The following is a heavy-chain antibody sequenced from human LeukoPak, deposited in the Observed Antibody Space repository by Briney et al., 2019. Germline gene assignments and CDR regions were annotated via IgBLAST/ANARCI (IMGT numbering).Heavy chain of an antibody. D-gene: IGHD6-13*01. CDR3: AKSDSSWPDYYYYYMDV. CDR1: GFTVSSNY. Sequence: GGSLRLSCAASGFTVSSNYMSWVRQAPGKGLEWVSVIYSGGSTYYADSVKGRFTISRDNSKNTLYLQMNSLRAEDTAVYYCAKSDSSWPDYYYYYMDVWGKGTRSPSP. CDR2: IYSGGST. V-gene: IGHV3-53*01. J-gene: IGHJ6*03.